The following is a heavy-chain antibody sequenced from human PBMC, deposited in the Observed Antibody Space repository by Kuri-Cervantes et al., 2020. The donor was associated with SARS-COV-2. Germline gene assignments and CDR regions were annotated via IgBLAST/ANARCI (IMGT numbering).Heavy chain of an antibody. D-gene: IGHD3-10*01. Sequence: SETLSLTCAVYGGSFSGYYWSWIRQPPGKGLEWIGEINHSGSTNYNPSLKSRVTISVDTSMNQFSLKLSSVTAADTAVYYCAREGQDPGELLRWFDPWGQGTLVTVSS. CDR2: INHSGST. CDR1: GGSFSGYY. J-gene: IGHJ5*02. CDR3: AREGQDPGELLRWFDP. V-gene: IGHV4-34*01.